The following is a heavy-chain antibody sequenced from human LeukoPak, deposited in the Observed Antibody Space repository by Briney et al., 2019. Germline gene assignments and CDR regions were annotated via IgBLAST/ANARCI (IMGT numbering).Heavy chain of an antibody. CDR3: ARSSSWYWRKYYFDY. D-gene: IGHD6-13*01. CDR1: GGSFSGYY. CDR2: INHSGST. J-gene: IGHJ4*02. Sequence: SETLSLTCAVYGGSFSGYYWSWIRQPPGKGLEWIGEINHSGSTNCNPSLKSRVTISVDTSKNQFSLKLSSVTAADTAVYYCARSSSWYWRKYYFDYWGQGTLVTVSS. V-gene: IGHV4-34*01.